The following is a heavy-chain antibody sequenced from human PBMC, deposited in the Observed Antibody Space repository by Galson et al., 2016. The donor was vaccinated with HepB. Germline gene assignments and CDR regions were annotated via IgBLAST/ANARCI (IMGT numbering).Heavy chain of an antibody. CDR1: GFTFNEYA. CDR2: ITWNSGRI. D-gene: IGHD3-10*01. Sequence: SLRLSCAASGFTFNEYAMHWVRQAPGKGLEWVSGITWNSGRIGYADSVRGRFTISRDSSKNSLYLQMNSLRVEDTAFYCCAKDIGSGHNLGLSPNYWGQGTLVTVSS. V-gene: IGHV3-9*01. J-gene: IGHJ4*02. CDR3: AKDIGSGHNLGLSPNY.